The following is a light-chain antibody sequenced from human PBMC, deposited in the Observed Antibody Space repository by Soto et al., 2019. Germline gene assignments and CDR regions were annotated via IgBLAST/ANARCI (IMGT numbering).Light chain of an antibody. CDR3: QHYNSYSEA. Sequence: DVRMNQSPSALSASMGDRVIITCRASQSISSWLAWYQQKPGKAPKLLIYDASRLQSGVPSRFSGSGSGTEFTLTISSLQPDDFATYYCQHYNSYSEAFGQGT. V-gene: IGKV1-5*01. CDR2: DAS. J-gene: IGKJ1*01. CDR1: QSISSW.